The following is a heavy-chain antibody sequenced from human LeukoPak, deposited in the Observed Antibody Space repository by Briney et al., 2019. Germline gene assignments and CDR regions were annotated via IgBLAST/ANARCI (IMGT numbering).Heavy chain of an antibody. Sequence: SETLSLTCAVYGGSFSGYYWSWIRQPPGKGLEWIGEINHSGSTNYNPSLKSRVTISVDTSKNQFSLKLSSVTAADTAVYYCARGPQVYAIRMGWFDPWGQGTLVTVCS. CDR1: GGSFSGYY. D-gene: IGHD2-8*01. CDR3: ARGPQVYAIRMGWFDP. V-gene: IGHV4-34*01. J-gene: IGHJ5*02. CDR2: INHSGST.